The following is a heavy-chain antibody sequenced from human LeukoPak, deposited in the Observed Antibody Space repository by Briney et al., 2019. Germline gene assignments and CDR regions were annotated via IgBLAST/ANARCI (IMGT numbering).Heavy chain of an antibody. CDR2: IYHSGST. V-gene: IGHV4-4*02. Sequence: PSGTLSLTCAVSGGSLSSSNWWSWVRQPPGKGLEWIGEIYHSGSTNYNPSLKSRVTISVDKSKNQFSLKLSSVTAADTAVYYCARTYYSSGWHHFDYWGQGTLVTVSS. D-gene: IGHD6-19*01. CDR3: ARTYYSSGWHHFDY. J-gene: IGHJ4*02. CDR1: GGSLSSSNW.